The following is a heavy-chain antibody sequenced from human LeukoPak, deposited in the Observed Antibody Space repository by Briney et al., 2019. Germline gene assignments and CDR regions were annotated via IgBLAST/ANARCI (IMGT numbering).Heavy chain of an antibody. CDR1: GGSISYYY. J-gene: IGHJ4*02. CDR2: IYTSGST. Sequence: SETLSLTCTVSGGSISYYYRSWIRQPAGKGLEWIGHIYTSGSTNYNPSLKSRVTMSVDTSKNQFSLKLTSVTAADTAVYYCARQGCSGGSCYPYYFDYWGQGTLVTVSS. CDR3: ARQGCSGGSCYPYYFDY. V-gene: IGHV4-4*07. D-gene: IGHD2-15*01.